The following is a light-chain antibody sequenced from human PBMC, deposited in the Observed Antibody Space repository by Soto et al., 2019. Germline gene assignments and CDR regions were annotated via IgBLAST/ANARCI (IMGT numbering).Light chain of an antibody. Sequence: QSVLTQPPSVSGAPGQRITISCTGNSSNIGATYDVHWYQQLPGTAPKLLIYGTINRPSGVPDRFSASKSDTSASLAITGLQAEDDAEYYCQSFDNSLRGYVFGGGTKVTVL. CDR1: SSNIGATYD. J-gene: IGLJ1*01. CDR2: GTI. CDR3: QSFDNSLRGYV. V-gene: IGLV1-40*01.